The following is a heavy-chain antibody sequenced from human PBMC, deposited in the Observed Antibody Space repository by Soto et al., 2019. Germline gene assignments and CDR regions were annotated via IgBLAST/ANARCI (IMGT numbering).Heavy chain of an antibody. CDR2: INPSGGST. Sequence: ASVKVSCKASGYTFTMYCIHWVRQAPLQWREWMGIINPSGGSTSYAQKFQGRVTMTRDTSTSTVYMELSSLRSEDTAVYYCARVALPYYYGSGTTGAFDTWGQGTMVTVSS. J-gene: IGHJ3*02. D-gene: IGHD3-10*01. CDR3: ARVALPYYYGSGTTGAFDT. CDR1: GYTFTMYC. V-gene: IGHV1-46*01.